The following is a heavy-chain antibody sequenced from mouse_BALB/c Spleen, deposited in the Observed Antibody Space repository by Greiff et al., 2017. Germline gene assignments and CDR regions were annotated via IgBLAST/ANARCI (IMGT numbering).Heavy chain of an antibody. D-gene: IGHD1-2*01. Sequence: QVQLQQPGPVLVRPGASVKLSCKASGYTFTSSWMHWAKQRPGQGLEWIGEIHPNSGNTNYNEKFKGKATLTVDTSSSTAYVDLSSLTSEDSAVYYCAREITTATPFDYWGQGTTLTVSS. CDR2: IHPNSGNT. CDR1: GYTFTSSW. CDR3: AREITTATPFDY. J-gene: IGHJ2*01. V-gene: IGHV1S130*01.